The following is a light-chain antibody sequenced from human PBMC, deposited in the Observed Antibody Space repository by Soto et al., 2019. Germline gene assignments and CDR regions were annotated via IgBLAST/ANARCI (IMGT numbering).Light chain of an antibody. CDR2: DVS. Sequence: QSALTQPGSVSGSPGQSITISCTGTSSDVGGYNYVSWYQQNPGKAPKLMIYDVSNRPSGVSNRFSGSKSGNTASLTISGLQAEDEADYYCSSYTSRSTLGVFGGGTKLTVL. CDR1: SSDVGGYNY. CDR3: SSYTSRSTLGV. V-gene: IGLV2-14*01. J-gene: IGLJ2*01.